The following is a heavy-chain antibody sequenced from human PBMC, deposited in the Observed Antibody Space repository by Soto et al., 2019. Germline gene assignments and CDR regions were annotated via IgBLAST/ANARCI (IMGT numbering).Heavy chain of an antibody. CDR2: IIPIFGTA. CDR3: ARDGKGRVDTDAFDI. J-gene: IGHJ3*02. V-gene: IGHV1-69*13. D-gene: IGHD5-18*01. CDR1: GGTFSSYA. Sequence: ASVKVSCKASGGTFSSYAISWVRQAPGQGLEWMGGIIPIFGTANYAQKFQGRVTITADESTSTAYMELSSLRSEDTAVYYCARDGKGRVDTDAFDIWGQGTMVTVSS.